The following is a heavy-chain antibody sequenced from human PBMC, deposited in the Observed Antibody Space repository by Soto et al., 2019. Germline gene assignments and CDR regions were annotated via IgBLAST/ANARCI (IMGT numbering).Heavy chain of an antibody. D-gene: IGHD6-13*01. Sequence: GASVKVSCKASGGTFSSYAISWVRQAPGQGLEWMGGIIPIFGTANYAQKFQGRVTITADESTSTAYMELSSLRSEDTAVYYCARDQYSSSWYHPSTPIWGQGTMVTVSS. J-gene: IGHJ3*02. CDR2: IIPIFGTA. CDR1: GGTFSSYA. CDR3: ARDQYSSSWYHPSTPI. V-gene: IGHV1-69*13.